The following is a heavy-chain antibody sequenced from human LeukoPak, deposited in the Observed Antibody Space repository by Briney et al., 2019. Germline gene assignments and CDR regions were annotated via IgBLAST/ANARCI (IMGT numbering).Heavy chain of an antibody. CDR1: GFTFSSYA. CDR3: ARIVATMGDAFDI. CDR2: INEDGSEK. Sequence: GGSLRLSCAASGFTFSSYAMSWVRQAPGKGLEWVANINEDGSEKYYVDSVKGRFTISRDNSKNTLYLQMNSLRAEDTAVYYCARIVATMGDAFDIWGQGTMVTVSS. J-gene: IGHJ3*02. V-gene: IGHV3-7*03. D-gene: IGHD5-12*01.